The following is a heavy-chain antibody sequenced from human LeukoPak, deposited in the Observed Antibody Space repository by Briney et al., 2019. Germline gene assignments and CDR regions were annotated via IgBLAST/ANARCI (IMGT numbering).Heavy chain of an antibody. J-gene: IGHJ4*02. D-gene: IGHD5-12*01. Sequence: GGSLRLSCAASGFTFTTYAIHWVRQAPGQGLDWVSTIYSAGDTYYADPVKGRFTISRDNSKSTLFLQMSSLRAEDTAMYYCAKDQFGGYGSIDYWGQGILVTVSS. CDR3: AKDQFGGYGSIDY. CDR2: IYSAGDT. CDR1: GFTFTTYA. V-gene: IGHV3-23*01.